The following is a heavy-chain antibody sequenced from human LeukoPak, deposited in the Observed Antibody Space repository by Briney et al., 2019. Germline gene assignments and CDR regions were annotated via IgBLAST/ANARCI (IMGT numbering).Heavy chain of an antibody. D-gene: IGHD3-9*01. V-gene: IGHV1-2*02. CDR3: ARAGSYDILTPDLNWFDP. J-gene: IGHJ5*02. Sequence: ASVKVSCKASGYTFTGYYMHWVRQAPGQGLEWMGWINPNSGGTNYAQKFQGRVTMTRDTSISTAYMELSRLRSDDTAVYYCARAGSYDILTPDLNWFDPWGQGTLVTVSS. CDR2: INPNSGGT. CDR1: GYTFTGYY.